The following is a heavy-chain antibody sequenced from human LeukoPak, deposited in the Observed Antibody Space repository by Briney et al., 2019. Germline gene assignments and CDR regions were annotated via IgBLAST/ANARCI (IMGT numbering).Heavy chain of an antibody. CDR1: GFTFGDYA. CDR2: IRSKAYGGTT. V-gene: IGHV3-49*04. CDR3: TRQHSRGSRYSEY. Sequence: PGGSLRLSCTASGFTFGDYAMSWVRQAPGKGLEWVGFIRSKAYGGTTEYAASVKGRFTISRDDSKSIAYLQMNSLKTEDTAVYYCTRQHSRGSRYSEYWGQGTLVTVSS. J-gene: IGHJ4*02. D-gene: IGHD1-26*01.